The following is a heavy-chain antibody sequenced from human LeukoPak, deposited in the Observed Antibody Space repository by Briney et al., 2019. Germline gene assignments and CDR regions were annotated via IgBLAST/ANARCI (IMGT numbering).Heavy chain of an antibody. J-gene: IGHJ4*02. CDR2: IYYSGST. CDR3: ARNFPSISRTDGSGIQPDYFDY. V-gene: IGHV4-31*03. CDR1: GGSISSGGYY. D-gene: IGHD3-10*01. Sequence: PSQTLSLTCTVSGGSISSGGYYWSWIRQHPGKGLEWIGYIYYSGSTYYNPSLKSRVTISVDTSKNQFSLKLSSVTAADTAVYYCARNFPSISRTDGSGIQPDYFDYWGQGTLVTVSS.